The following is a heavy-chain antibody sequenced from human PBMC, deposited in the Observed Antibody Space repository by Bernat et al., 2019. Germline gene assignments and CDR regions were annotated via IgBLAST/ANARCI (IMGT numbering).Heavy chain of an antibody. J-gene: IGHJ4*02. CDR1: GGTFSSYA. CDR2: IIPIFGTA. CDR3: ARDLPYYYGSGSYYTPGYFDY. D-gene: IGHD3-10*01. V-gene: IGHV1-69*06. Sequence: QVQLVQSGAEVKKPGSSVKVSCKASGGTFSSYAISWVRQAPGQGLEWMGGIIPIFGTANYAQKLQGRVTITADKSTSTDYMELSSLRSEDTAVYYCARDLPYYYGSGSYYTPGYFDYWGQGTLVTVSS.